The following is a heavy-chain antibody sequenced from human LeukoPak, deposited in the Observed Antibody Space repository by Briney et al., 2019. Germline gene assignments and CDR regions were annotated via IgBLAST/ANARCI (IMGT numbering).Heavy chain of an antibody. CDR3: ARDKIEGPTKLDY. Sequence: PGGSLRLSCAASGFIFNKAWMNWVRQAPGKGLEWVANIKQDESEKYYVDSLKGRFTISRDNAKNSLYLQMNSLRAEDTAVYYCARDKIEGPTKLDYWGQGILVTVSS. CDR2: IKQDESEK. J-gene: IGHJ4*02. D-gene: IGHD1-1*01. CDR1: GFIFNKAW. V-gene: IGHV3-7*01.